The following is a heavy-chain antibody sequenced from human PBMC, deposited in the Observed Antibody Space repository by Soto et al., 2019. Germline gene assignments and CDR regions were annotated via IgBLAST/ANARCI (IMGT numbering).Heavy chain of an antibody. Sequence: KVSCRADHCGFMNNDISWGRQATGQGVEGMGWMNPNSGNTGYALKFQRRVSMTKNTSIYTVYLELSSLESEDTAVYYCAVVAAATYGMDVWGQGTTVTVSS. CDR1: HCGFMNND. J-gene: IGHJ6*02. D-gene: IGHD2-2*01. CDR3: AVVAAATYGMDV. CDR2: MNPNSGNT. V-gene: IGHV1-8*01.